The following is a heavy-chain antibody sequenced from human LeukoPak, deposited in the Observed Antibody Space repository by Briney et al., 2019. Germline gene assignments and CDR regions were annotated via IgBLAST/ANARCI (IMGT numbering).Heavy chain of an antibody. D-gene: IGHD2-8*01. CDR1: GFTFSDYW. CDR2: IKQDGSEK. CDR3: ARDPSRMADPYFDY. J-gene: IGHJ4*02. V-gene: IGHV3-7*01. Sequence: GGSLRLSCAASGFTFSDYWMNWVRQAPGKGLEWVANIKQDGSEKFYVDSVKGRFTISRDDAKNSLFLQMNSLRAEDTAVYYCARDPSRMADPYFDYWGQGTLVTVPS.